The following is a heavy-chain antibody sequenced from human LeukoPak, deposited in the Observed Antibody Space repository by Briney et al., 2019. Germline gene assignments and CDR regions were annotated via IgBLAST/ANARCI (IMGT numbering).Heavy chain of an antibody. J-gene: IGHJ6*02. V-gene: IGHV3-33*01. CDR3: ARASPYYYGMDV. Sequence: GGSLRLSCAGTGFTFSSYGIHWVRQAPGKGLEWVAVIRYDGSETNYADSVKGRFTISRDNSKNTVFLQMNSLRAEDTAMYYCARASPYYYGMDVWGQGTTVTVSS. CDR1: GFTFSSYG. CDR2: IRYDGSET.